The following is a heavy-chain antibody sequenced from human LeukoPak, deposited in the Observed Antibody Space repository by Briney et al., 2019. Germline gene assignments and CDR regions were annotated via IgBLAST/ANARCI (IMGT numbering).Heavy chain of an antibody. CDR1: GFTFSSYW. CDR3: AREGGSGWLTSFFDY. V-gene: IGHV3-7*01. D-gene: IGHD6-19*01. Sequence: PGGSLRLSCAASGFTFSSYWVSWVRQAPGKGLEWVATIKQDGSEKYYVDSVEGRFTISRDNAKNSLYLQMNSLRAEDTAVYYCAREGGSGWLTSFFDYWGQGTLVTVSS. CDR2: IKQDGSEK. J-gene: IGHJ4*02.